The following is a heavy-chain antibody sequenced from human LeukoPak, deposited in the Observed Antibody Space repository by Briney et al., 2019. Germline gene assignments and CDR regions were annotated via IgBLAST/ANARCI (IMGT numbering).Heavy chain of an antibody. CDR3: ARGAPYYYDSSGYLFDY. D-gene: IGHD3-22*01. Sequence: PSETRSLTCTVSGGSINSYYWSWIRQPPGKGLEWIGYIYYSGSTNYNPSLKSRVTISVDTSKNQFSLKLSSVTAADTAVYYCARGAPYYYDSSGYLFDYWGQGTLVTVSS. CDR1: GGSINSYY. V-gene: IGHV4-59*01. CDR2: IYYSGST. J-gene: IGHJ4*02.